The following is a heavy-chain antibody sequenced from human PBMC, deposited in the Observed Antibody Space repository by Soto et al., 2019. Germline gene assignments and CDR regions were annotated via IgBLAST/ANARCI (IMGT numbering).Heavy chain of an antibody. CDR3: AREGITIFGVVRLDYYYYMDV. D-gene: IGHD3-3*01. CDR1: GFTFSRYS. J-gene: IGHJ6*03. CDR2: ISSSSSYI. Sequence: GGSLRLSCAASGFTFSRYSMNWVRQAPGKGLEWVSSISSSSSYIYDADSVKGRFTISRDNAKNSLYLQMNSLRAEDTAVYYCAREGITIFGVVRLDYYYYMDVWGKGTTVTVSS. V-gene: IGHV3-21*01.